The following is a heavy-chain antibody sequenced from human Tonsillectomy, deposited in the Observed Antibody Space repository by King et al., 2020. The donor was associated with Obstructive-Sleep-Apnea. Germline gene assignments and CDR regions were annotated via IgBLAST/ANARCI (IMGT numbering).Heavy chain of an antibody. CDR1: GFTFDDYA. J-gene: IGHJ3*02. D-gene: IGHD2-2*01. CDR2: ISWNSGSI. CDR3: AKDTRAHIVVVPAASSNAFDI. Sequence: QLVQSGGGLVQPGRSLRLSCAASGFTFDDYAMHWVRQAPGKGLEWVSGISWNSGSIGYADSVKGRFTISRDNAKNSLYLQMNSLRAEDTALYYCAKDTRAHIVVVPAASSNAFDIWGQGKMVTVSS. V-gene: IGHV3-9*01.